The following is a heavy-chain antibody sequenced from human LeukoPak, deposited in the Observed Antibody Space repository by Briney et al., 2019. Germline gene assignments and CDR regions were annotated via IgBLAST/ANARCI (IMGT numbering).Heavy chain of an antibody. CDR2: ISPRSETI. CDR3: ARIDGPTVFTYYMDL. D-gene: IGHD3-16*01. CDR1: GFSFNRRG. J-gene: IGHJ6*03. Sequence: PGGSLRLSCATSGFSFNRRGMNWVRHPPGKGLEWVSYISPRSETIYYAESVKGRFTVSRDESKDSLYLQMHTLRAEDTAVYYCARIDGPTVFTYYMDLWGKGTTVTVAS. V-gene: IGHV3-48*01.